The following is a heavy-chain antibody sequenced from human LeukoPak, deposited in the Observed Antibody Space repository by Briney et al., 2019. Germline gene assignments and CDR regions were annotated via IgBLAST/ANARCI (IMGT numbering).Heavy chain of an antibody. CDR2: IYTSGST. CDR1: GGSISSYY. CDR3: ARLLPPSGSYSYYHYYMDV. D-gene: IGHD1-26*01. Sequence: SETLSLTCTVSGGSISSYYWSWIRQPAGKGLEWIGRIYTSGSTNYNPSLKSRVTMSVDTSKNQFSLKLTSVTAADTAVYYCARLLPPSGSYSYYHYYMDVWGKGTTVTVSS. J-gene: IGHJ6*03. V-gene: IGHV4-4*07.